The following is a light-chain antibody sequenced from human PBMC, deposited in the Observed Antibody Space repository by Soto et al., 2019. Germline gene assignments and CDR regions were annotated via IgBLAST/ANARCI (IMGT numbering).Light chain of an antibody. CDR3: QHGGT. V-gene: IGKV3-11*01. Sequence: EIVLTQSPATLSLSPGERATVSCRASQSVSNYLGWYQQKAGQAPRLLIYDASNRATGIPARFSGSGSGTDFTLSISGLEPEDFAVYYCQHGGTFGQGTRLEIK. CDR1: QSVSNY. J-gene: IGKJ5*01. CDR2: DAS.